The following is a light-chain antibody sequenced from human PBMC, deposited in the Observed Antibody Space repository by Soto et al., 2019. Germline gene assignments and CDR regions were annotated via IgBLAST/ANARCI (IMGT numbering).Light chain of an antibody. J-gene: IGKJ5*01. V-gene: IGKV3-20*01. Sequence: VLTQFPATISLHPGERATLSGRASQSVSRLVWYQQKPGQAPRLLMNDASSRATDTPDRFSGSGSGTDFTLTTSRVEPEDFSVYYCQKYAGSLITFGKGKRRAI. CDR2: DAS. CDR3: QKYAGSLIT. CDR1: QSVSR.